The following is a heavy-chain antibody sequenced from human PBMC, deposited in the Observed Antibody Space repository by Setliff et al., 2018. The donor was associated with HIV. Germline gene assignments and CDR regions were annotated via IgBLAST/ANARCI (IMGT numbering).Heavy chain of an antibody. V-gene: IGHV4-39*01. Sequence: SETLSLTCTVSGGSISNSRYYWCWIRQPPGKGLEWIGSIYYSGSTYYNPSLKSRVTISVDTSKNQFSLKLSPVTAADAAVYYCASRVYYYDSSGYLREEGFDPWGQGTLVTVSS. CDR1: GGSISNSRYY. J-gene: IGHJ5*02. CDR2: IYYSGST. CDR3: ASRVYYYDSSGYLREEGFDP. D-gene: IGHD3-22*01.